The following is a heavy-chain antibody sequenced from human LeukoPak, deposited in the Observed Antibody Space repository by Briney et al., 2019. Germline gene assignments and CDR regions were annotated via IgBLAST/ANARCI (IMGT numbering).Heavy chain of an antibody. D-gene: IGHD2-8*01. CDR1: GGSISSYY. J-gene: IGHJ3*02. Sequence: PSETLSLTCTVSGGSISSYYWSWIRQPPGKGLEWIGYIYYSGGTNYNPSLKSRVTISVDTSKNQFSLKLSSVTAADTAVYYCARTKRDAFDIWGQGTMVTVSS. CDR3: ARTKRDAFDI. CDR2: IYYSGGT. V-gene: IGHV4-59*01.